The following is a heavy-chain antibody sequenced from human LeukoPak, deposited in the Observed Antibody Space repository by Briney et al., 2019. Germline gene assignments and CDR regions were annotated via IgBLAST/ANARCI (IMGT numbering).Heavy chain of an antibody. V-gene: IGHV1-2*02. J-gene: IGHJ5*02. CDR2: INPNSGGT. D-gene: IGHD3-16*01. CDR1: GYTFTGYY. CDR3: ASLAVWGSPARVNWFDP. Sequence: VASVKVSCKASGYTFTGYYMHWVRQAPGQGLEWMGWINPNSGGTNYAQKFQGRVTMTRDTSISTAYMELSRLRSDDTAVYYCASLAVWGSPARVNWFDPWGQGTLVTVSS.